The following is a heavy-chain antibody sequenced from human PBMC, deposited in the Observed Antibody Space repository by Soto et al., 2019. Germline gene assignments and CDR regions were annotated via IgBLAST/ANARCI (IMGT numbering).Heavy chain of an antibody. CDR2: IIAVRNLP. CDR3: ATSNNNGLDN. V-gene: IGHV1-69*02. J-gene: IGHJ4*02. CDR1: GGTLSSYT. D-gene: IGHD2-8*01. Sequence: QVHLVQSGAEVKTPGSSVKVSCKPSGGTLSSYTFVWVRQAPGEGLEWIGRIIAVRNLPNSAQKFQGRVTITADEATRTAYMELNSLRSEDTAVYYCATSNNNGLDNWGQGTLITVSS.